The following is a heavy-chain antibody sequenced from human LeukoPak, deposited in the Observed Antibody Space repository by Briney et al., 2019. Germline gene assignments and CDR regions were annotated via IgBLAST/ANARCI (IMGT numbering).Heavy chain of an antibody. CDR2: ISGSGGST. CDR3: AKPPSVVVPAAIPTPYYYYYMDV. Sequence: PGGSLRLSCAASGFTFSGYAMSWVRQAPGKGLEWVSAISGSGGSTYYADSVKGRFTISRDNSKNTLYLQMISLRAEDTAVYYCAKPPSVVVPAAIPTPYYYYYMDVWGKGTTVTVSS. J-gene: IGHJ6*03. D-gene: IGHD2-2*01. CDR1: GFTFSGYA. V-gene: IGHV3-23*01.